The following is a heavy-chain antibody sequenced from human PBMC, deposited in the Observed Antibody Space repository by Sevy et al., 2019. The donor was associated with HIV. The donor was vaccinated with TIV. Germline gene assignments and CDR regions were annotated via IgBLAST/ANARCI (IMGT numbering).Heavy chain of an antibody. CDR2: IWNDRGNK. CDR1: GFSFSRYG. D-gene: IGHD3-22*01. V-gene: IGHV3-33*01. Sequence: GGSLRLSCAASGFSFSRYGMHWVRQAPGKGLEWVAVIWNDRGNKHYADSVKGRFAISRDNSKNTVYLQMNSLRAEDTAVYYWASLPNNYYDSSGYSGDDAFDIWGQGTMVTVSS. CDR3: ASLPNNYYDSSGYSGDDAFDI. J-gene: IGHJ3*02.